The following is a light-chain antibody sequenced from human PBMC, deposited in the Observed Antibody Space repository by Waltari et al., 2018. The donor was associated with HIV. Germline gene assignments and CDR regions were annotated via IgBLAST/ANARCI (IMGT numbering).Light chain of an antibody. CDR1: SSNIGAGYD. Sequence: QSVLTQPPSVSGAPGQRVTIPCTGSSSNIGAGYDVHWYQQLPGTAPKLLIYGNCDRPSGGPERLSGSKSGTSASLAISGLQPDDETDYSCQSYARSLSNWGFGGGTKLTVL. V-gene: IGLV1-40*01. CDR3: QSYARSLSNWG. J-gene: IGLJ3*02. CDR2: GNC.